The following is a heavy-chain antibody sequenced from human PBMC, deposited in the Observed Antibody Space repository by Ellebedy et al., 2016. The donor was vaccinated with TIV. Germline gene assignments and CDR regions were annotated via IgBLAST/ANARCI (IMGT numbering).Heavy chain of an antibody. Sequence: SETLSLXXAVYGGSFSGYYWTWIRQSPGQGLEWIGEINHSGRTNYNPSLKSRVIISVDTSKNQFSLRLASVTAADTTLYFCARGRTSTVTNPMYFDYWGQGSLVTVSA. CDR3: ARGRTSTVTNPMYFDY. J-gene: IGHJ4*02. D-gene: IGHD4-17*01. CDR1: GGSFSGYY. CDR2: INHSGRT. V-gene: IGHV4-34*01.